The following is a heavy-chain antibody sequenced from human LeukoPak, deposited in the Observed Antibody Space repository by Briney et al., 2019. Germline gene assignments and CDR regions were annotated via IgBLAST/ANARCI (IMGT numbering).Heavy chain of an antibody. Sequence: ASVKVSCKASGGTFSSYAISWVRQAPGQGLEWMGGIIPIFGTANDAQKFQGRVTITADESTSTAYMELSSLRSEDTAVYYCARERGDILTGLHAFDIWGQGTMVTVSS. D-gene: IGHD3-9*01. CDR1: GGTFSSYA. V-gene: IGHV1-69*13. CDR2: IIPIFGTA. CDR3: ARERGDILTGLHAFDI. J-gene: IGHJ3*02.